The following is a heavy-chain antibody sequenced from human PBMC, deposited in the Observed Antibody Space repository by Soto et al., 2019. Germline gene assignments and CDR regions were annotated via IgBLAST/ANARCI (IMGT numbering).Heavy chain of an antibody. CDR1: GGSISSSSYY. J-gene: IGHJ4*02. CDR3: ARLGAYYQALDS. D-gene: IGHD3-22*01. Sequence: ASETLSLTCTVSGGSISSSSYYWGWIRQPPGKGLEWIGSIYYSGSTYYNPSLKSRVTISVDTSKNQFSLKLSSVTAADTAVYYCARLGAYYQALDSWGRGTLVTVSS. CDR2: IYYSGST. V-gene: IGHV4-39*01.